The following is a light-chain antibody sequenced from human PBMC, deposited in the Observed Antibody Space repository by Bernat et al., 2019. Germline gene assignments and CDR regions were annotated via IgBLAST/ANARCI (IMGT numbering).Light chain of an antibody. J-gene: IGKJ1*01. CDR3: LKYYRDQWK. Sequence: VGNIVTITCRASQGISTYLNWYQQQPGTAPNRLIYDASSLESGVPSRFSGSGSGTDFTLTISSLLPEDFAIYYCLKYYRDQWKFGKGTKVEIK. V-gene: IGKV1-13*02. CDR2: DAS. CDR1: QGISTY.